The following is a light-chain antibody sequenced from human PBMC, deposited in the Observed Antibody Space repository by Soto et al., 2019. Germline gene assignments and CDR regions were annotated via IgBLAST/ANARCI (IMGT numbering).Light chain of an antibody. Sequence: DIQMTQSPSTLSASVGDRVTITCRASQSINNWLAWYQQKPGKAPKIMIYKASRLNNGVPSRFSGSGSGTEFTLTISSLQSDDFATYYCQQYNSYSWTFGQGTKVDIK. CDR2: KAS. V-gene: IGKV1-5*03. J-gene: IGKJ1*01. CDR3: QQYNSYSWT. CDR1: QSINNW.